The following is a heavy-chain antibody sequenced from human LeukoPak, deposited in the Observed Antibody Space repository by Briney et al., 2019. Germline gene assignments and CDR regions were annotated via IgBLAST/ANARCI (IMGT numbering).Heavy chain of an antibody. CDR2: IYTSGST. Sequence: SETLSLTCTVSGGSISSYYWSWIRQPAGKGLEWIGRIYTSGSTNYNPSLKSRVTMSVDTSKNQFSLKLSSVTAADTAVYYCARWAHLLRYFDWSRPLGYFDLWGRGTLVTVSS. D-gene: IGHD3-9*01. CDR3: ARWAHLLRYFDWSRPLGYFDL. V-gene: IGHV4-4*07. CDR1: GGSISSYY. J-gene: IGHJ2*01.